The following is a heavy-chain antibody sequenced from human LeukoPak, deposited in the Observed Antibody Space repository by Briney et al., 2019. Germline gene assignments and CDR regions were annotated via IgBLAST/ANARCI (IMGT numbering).Heavy chain of an antibody. D-gene: IGHD5-18*01. V-gene: IGHV4-34*01. Sequence: SETLSLTCAVYGGSFSGYYWSWIRQPPGKGLGWIGEINHSGSTNYNPSLKSRVTISVDTSKNQFSLKLSSVTAADTAVYYCARGGGIQLWFVWFDPWGQGTLVTVSS. CDR3: ARGGGIQLWFVWFDP. J-gene: IGHJ5*02. CDR1: GGSFSGYY. CDR2: INHSGST.